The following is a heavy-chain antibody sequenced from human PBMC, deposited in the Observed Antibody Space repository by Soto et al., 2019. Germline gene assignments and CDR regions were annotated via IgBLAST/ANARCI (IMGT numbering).Heavy chain of an antibody. CDR3: ASGFSGGSYSP. D-gene: IGHD1-26*01. J-gene: IGHJ5*02. CDR1: GDGVSSNSAA. CDR2: TYYRSKWYN. Sequence: XQTVSVTWAISGDGVSSNSAACNWIRHSPSRGLEWLGRTYYRSKWYNDYAVSVKSRITINPDTSKNQFSLQLNSVTPEDTAVYYCASGFSGGSYSPWGQGTLVTVYS. V-gene: IGHV6-1*01.